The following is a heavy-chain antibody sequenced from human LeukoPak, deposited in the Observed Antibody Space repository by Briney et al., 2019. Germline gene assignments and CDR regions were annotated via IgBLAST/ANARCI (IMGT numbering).Heavy chain of an antibody. V-gene: IGHV3-13*01. J-gene: IGHJ3*02. D-gene: IGHD1-26*01. CDR2: IGTAGDT. CDR3: ARASGSPDAFDI. CDR1: GFTFSSYD. Sequence: GGSLRLSCAASGFTFSSYDMHWVRHATGKGLEWVSAIGTAGDTYYPGSVKGRFTISRENAKNSLYLQMNSLRAGDTAVYYCARASGSPDAFDIWGQGTMVTVS.